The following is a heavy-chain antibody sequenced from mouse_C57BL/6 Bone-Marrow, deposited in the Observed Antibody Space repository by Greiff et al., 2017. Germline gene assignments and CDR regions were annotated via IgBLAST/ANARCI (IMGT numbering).Heavy chain of an antibody. D-gene: IGHD1-1*01. V-gene: IGHV1-81*01. CDR3: ARDHYYGSSYGYYAMDY. CDR1: GYTFTSYG. CDR2: IYPRSGNI. Sequence: VQLQQSGAELARPGASVKLSCKASGYTFTSYGISWVKQRTGQGLEWIGEIYPRSGNIYYNEKFKGKATLTADKSSSKAYMEVRSLTSYDSAVYFCARDHYYGSSYGYYAMDYGGQGTSVTVSS. J-gene: IGHJ4*01.